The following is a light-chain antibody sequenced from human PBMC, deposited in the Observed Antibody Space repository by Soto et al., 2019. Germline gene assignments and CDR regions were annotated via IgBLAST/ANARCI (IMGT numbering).Light chain of an antibody. CDR1: QSVSSSS. CDR3: QQYGSSPLT. CDR2: GAS. J-gene: IGKJ4*01. V-gene: IGKV3-20*01. Sequence: EIVLTQSPGTLSLSPGERATLSCRASQSVSSSSLAWYQQKPGQAPRLLIYGASSRATGIPDRVSGSGSGKDFTLTISRLEPEEFAVYYCQQYGSSPLTFGGGTKVEIK.